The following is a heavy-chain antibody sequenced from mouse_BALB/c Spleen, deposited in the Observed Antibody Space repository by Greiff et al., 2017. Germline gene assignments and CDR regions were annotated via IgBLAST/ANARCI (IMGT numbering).Heavy chain of an antibody. CDR1: GFTFSSFG. J-gene: IGHJ4*01. Sequence: EVQLVESGGGLVQPGGSRKLSCAASGFTFSSFGMHWVRQAPEKGLEWVAYISSGSSTIYYADTVKGRFTISRDNPKNTLFLQMTSLRSEDTAMYYCAKRGGNYYYAMDDWGQGTSVTVSS. CDR2: ISSGSSTI. V-gene: IGHV5-17*02. CDR3: AKRGGNYYYAMDD.